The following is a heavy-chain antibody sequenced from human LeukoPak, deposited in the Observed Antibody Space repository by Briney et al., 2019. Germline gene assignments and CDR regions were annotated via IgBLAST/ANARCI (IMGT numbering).Heavy chain of an antibody. V-gene: IGHV3-48*04. CDR3: ARESYSSGYYYDY. CDR1: GFTFSSYS. CDR2: ISSSSSTI. D-gene: IGHD3-22*01. Sequence: GGSLRLSCAASGFTFSSYSMNWVRQAPGKGLEWVSYISSSSSTIYYADSVKGRFTISRDNAKNSLYLQMSSLRAEDTAVYYCARESYSSGYYYDYWGQGTLVTVSS. J-gene: IGHJ4*02.